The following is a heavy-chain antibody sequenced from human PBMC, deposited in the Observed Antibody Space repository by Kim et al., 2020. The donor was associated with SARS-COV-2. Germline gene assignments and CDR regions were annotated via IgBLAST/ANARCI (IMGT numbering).Heavy chain of an antibody. CDR2: IYYSGST. CDR3: ASIPTYYDILTGYRPWYFDL. J-gene: IGHJ2*01. Sequence: SETLSLTCTVSGGSISSSSYYWGWIRQPPGKGLEWIGSIYYSGSTYYNPSLKSRVTISVDTSKNQFSLKLSSVTAADTAVYYCASIPTYYDILTGYRPWYFDLWGRGTLVTVSS. D-gene: IGHD3-9*01. CDR1: GGSISSSSYY. V-gene: IGHV4-39*01.